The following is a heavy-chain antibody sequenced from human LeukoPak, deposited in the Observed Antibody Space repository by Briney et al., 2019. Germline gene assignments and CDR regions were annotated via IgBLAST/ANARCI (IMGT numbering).Heavy chain of an antibody. CDR2: IYPDDSDT. J-gene: IGHJ4*02. Sequence: GESLKISCRDSGNNFTNYWIAWVRQMPGKGLEWMGIIYPDDSDTRYSPSFQRQVTISADKSVNTAYLQWSSLKASDTAIYFCARREYSSSSFHFDSWGQGTRVIVSS. V-gene: IGHV5-51*01. D-gene: IGHD6-6*01. CDR1: GNNFTNYW. CDR3: ARREYSSSSFHFDS.